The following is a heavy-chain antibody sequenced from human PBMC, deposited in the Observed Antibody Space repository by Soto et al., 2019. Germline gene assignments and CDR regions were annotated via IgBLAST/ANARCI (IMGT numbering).Heavy chain of an antibody. D-gene: IGHD1-26*01. CDR1: GFTFSSYA. V-gene: IGHV3-30-3*01. CDR3: ARSAGSYYHYGMDV. J-gene: IGHJ6*01. CDR2: ISYDGSNK. Sequence: QVQLVESGGGVVQPGRSLRLSCAASGFTFSSYAMHWVRQAPGKGLEWVAVISYDGSNKYYADSVKGRFTISRDNSKNTLYLQMNSLRAEDTAVYYCARSAGSYYHYGMDVW.